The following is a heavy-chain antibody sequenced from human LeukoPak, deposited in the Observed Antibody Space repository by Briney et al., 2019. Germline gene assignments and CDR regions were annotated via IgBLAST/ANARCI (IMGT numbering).Heavy chain of an antibody. J-gene: IGHJ6*03. CDR3: ARVTDYYMDV. D-gene: IGHD2-8*02. Sequence: SETLSLTCTVSGGSISSSSYYWSWIRQPPGKGLEWIGYIYYSGSTNYNPSLKSRVTISVDTSKNQFSLKLSSVTAADTAVYYCARVTDYYMDVWGKGTTVTISS. CDR1: GGSISSSSYY. V-gene: IGHV4-61*01. CDR2: IYYSGST.